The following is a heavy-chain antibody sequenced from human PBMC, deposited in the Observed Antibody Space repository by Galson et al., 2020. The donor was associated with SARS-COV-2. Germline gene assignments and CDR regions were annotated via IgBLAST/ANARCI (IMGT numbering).Heavy chain of an antibody. J-gene: IGHJ4*02. CDR1: GYSFTSYW. D-gene: IGHD3-22*01. Sequence: GESLKISCKGSGYSFTSYWIGWVRQMPGKGLEWMGIIYPGDSDTRYSPSFQGQVTISADKSISTAYLQWSSLKASDTAMYYCARHEAPRYCYDSSGYYQPFDYWGQGTLVTVAS. CDR2: IYPGDSDT. V-gene: IGHV5-51*01. CDR3: ARHEAPRYCYDSSGYYQPFDY.